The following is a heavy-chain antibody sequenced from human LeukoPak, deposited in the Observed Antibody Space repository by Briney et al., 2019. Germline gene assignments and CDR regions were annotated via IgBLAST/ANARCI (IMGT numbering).Heavy chain of an antibody. CDR1: GYTLTELS. J-gene: IGHJ4*02. CDR3: ATARYYDSSFGFDY. V-gene: IGHV1-24*01. CDR2: FDPEDGET. D-gene: IGHD3-22*01. Sequence: ASVKVSCKVSGYTLTELSMHWVRQAPGKGLEWIGGFDPEDGETIYAQKFQGRVTMTEDTSTDTAYMELSSLRSEDTAVYYCATARYYDSSFGFDYWGQGTLVTVSS.